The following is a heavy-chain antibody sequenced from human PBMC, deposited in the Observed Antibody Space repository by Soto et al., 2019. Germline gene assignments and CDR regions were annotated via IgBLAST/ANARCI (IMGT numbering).Heavy chain of an antibody. Sequence: QVQLVESGGGVVQSGRSLRLSCAASGFIFSSYGMLWVRQAPGKGLEWVASIWYDGSNKYYADSVKGRFTISRDNSKNMLYLQMNSLRADDTAVYYCARDHPPDSGGYLYWGHGILVTVSS. D-gene: IGHD3-22*01. J-gene: IGHJ4*01. CDR2: IWYDGSNK. V-gene: IGHV3-33*01. CDR3: ARDHPPDSGGYLY. CDR1: GFIFSSYG.